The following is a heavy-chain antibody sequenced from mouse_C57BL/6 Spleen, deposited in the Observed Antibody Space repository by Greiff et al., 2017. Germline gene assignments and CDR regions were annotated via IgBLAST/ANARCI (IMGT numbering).Heavy chain of an antibody. CDR1: GYTFTSYW. D-gene: IGHD1-1*01. CDR2: IDPSDSET. CDR3: ARLYGSSEGSYLDY. Sequence: QVQLQQPGAELVRPGSSVKLSCKASGYTFTSYWMHWVKQRPIQGLEWIGNIDPSDSETHYNQKFKDKATLTVDKSSSTAYMQLSSLTSEDSAVYYCARLYGSSEGSYLDYWGQGTTLTVSS. J-gene: IGHJ2*01. V-gene: IGHV1-52*01.